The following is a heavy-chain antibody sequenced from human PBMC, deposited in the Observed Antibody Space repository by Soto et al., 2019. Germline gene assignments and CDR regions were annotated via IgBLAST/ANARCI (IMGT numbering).Heavy chain of an antibody. V-gene: IGHV3-30-3*01. D-gene: IGHD2-15*01. CDR3: TRGYRENLLGVVGARPGEYGTDI. Sequence: QVQLVESGGGVVQPGGSLRLSCAASGFTFRNHAMHWVRQAPGKGLECLAVIAHDGSNAFYRDSVKGRFTVSRDNSKNTWFLSRNSLRSEESGVYYCTRGYRENLLGVVGARPGEYGTDIWGQGTTVIVSS. J-gene: IGHJ6*02. CDR2: IAHDGSNA. CDR1: GFTFRNHA.